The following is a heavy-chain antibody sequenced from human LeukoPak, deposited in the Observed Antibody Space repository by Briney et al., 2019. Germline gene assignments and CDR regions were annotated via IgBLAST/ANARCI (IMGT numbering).Heavy chain of an antibody. D-gene: IGHD6-13*01. CDR1: GYTFTGYY. V-gene: IGHV1-18*04. Sequence: ASVKVSCKASGYTFTGYYIHWVRQAPGQGLEWMGWISPNTGGTNYAQKLQGRVTMTTDTSTSTAYMELRSLRSDDTAVYYCARDAPNSWPGQGFDYWGQGTLVTVSS. CDR2: ISPNTGGT. J-gene: IGHJ4*02. CDR3: ARDAPNSWPGQGFDY.